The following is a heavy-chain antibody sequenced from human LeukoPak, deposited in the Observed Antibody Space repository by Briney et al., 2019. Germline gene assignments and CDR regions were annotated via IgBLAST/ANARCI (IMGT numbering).Heavy chain of an antibody. CDR1: GFTFNTYS. Sequence: NPGGSLRLSCAASGFTFNTYSMNWVRQVPGKGLEWVSSISHTSTYIYYADSLKGRFAISRDNAKNSLYLQMNSLRAEDTAVYYCARENHGSFDYWGQGTLVTVSS. V-gene: IGHV3-21*01. J-gene: IGHJ4*02. CDR2: ISHTSTYI. CDR3: ARENHGSFDY. D-gene: IGHD3-10*01.